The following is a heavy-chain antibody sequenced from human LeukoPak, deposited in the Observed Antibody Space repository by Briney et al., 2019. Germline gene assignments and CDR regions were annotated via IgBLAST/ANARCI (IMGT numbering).Heavy chain of an antibody. D-gene: IGHD1-26*01. V-gene: IGHV4-59*05. CDR2: IYYTGRT. CDR1: GDSISGYY. J-gene: IGHJ3*02. CDR3: ARRGSMGGSFVGAFDI. Sequence: SETLSLTCTVSGDSISGYYWSWIRQPPGKGLEWIGSIYYTGRTFYNPSLKSRVTISVDTSKNQFSLKLSSVTAADTAVYYCARRGSMGGSFVGAFDIWGQGTMVTVSS.